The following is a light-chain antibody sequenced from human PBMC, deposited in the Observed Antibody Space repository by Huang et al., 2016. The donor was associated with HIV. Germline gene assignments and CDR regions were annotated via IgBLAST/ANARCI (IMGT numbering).Light chain of an antibody. V-gene: IGKV1-33*01. J-gene: IGKJ2*01. CDR2: DAS. CDR3: QQSDNWYT. Sequence: DIQMTQSPSSLSASVGARVTITCQASQDINNYLHWYQQKPGKAPKLLIFDASNLETGVPSRFSGSGSVTEFTFTISSLQPEDIATYYCQQSDNWYTFGQGTKLEI. CDR1: QDINNY.